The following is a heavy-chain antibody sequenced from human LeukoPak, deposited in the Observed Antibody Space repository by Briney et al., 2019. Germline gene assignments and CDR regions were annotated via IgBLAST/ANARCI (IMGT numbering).Heavy chain of an antibody. CDR3: ARSGGYSYGNFDY. Sequence: GGSLRLSCAASGFTFSSYWMHWVRQAPGKGLVWVSRINSDGSSTSYSDSVKGRFTISRDNAKNTLYLQVNSLRAEDTAVYYCARSGGYSYGNFDYWGQGTLVTVSS. CDR2: INSDGSST. J-gene: IGHJ4*02. CDR1: GFTFSSYW. V-gene: IGHV3-74*01. D-gene: IGHD5-18*01.